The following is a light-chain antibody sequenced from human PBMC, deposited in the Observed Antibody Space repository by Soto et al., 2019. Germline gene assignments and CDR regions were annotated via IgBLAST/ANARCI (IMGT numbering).Light chain of an antibody. V-gene: IGKV3-20*01. CDR3: QQYVSSGT. J-gene: IGKJ1*01. Sequence: IGLTQSPGTLSLTKGERATLSCRASQIVTSTYLAWYQQKPGQAPRLLIYGASSRATGIPDRFSGSGSGTDFTLTISRLEPEDFAVYYCQQYVSSGTSGQGAKVAIK. CDR1: QIVTSTY. CDR2: GAS.